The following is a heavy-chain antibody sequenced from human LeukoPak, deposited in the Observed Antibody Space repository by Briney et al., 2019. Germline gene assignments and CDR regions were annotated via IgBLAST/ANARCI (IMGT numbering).Heavy chain of an antibody. CDR1: GYTFTSYW. V-gene: IGHV5-51*01. CDR3: VRQWPFLKDYGDLEPFDY. Sequence: GESLKISCKGSGYTFTSYWIGWVRQMPGKGLEWMGTIYAGDSETRYNPSFQGQITIAADKSISTAYLQWSSLKASDTAMYYCVRQWPFLKDYGDLEPFDYWGQGTLVTVSS. J-gene: IGHJ4*02. D-gene: IGHD4-17*01. CDR2: IYAGDSET.